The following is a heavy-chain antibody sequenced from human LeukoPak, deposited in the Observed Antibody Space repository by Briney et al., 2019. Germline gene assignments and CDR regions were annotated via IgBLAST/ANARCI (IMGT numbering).Heavy chain of an antibody. CDR1: GGSISSSSYY. D-gene: IGHD3-10*02. V-gene: IGHV4-39*07. CDR2: IYYSGST. CDR3: ARVPISGPYTMSIDY. Sequence: KTSETLSLTCTVSGGSISSSSYYWGWIRQPPGKGLEWIGSIYYSGSTYYNPSLKSRVTISVDTSKNQFSLKLSSVTAADTAVYYCARVPISGPYTMSIDYWGQGTLVTVSS. J-gene: IGHJ4*02.